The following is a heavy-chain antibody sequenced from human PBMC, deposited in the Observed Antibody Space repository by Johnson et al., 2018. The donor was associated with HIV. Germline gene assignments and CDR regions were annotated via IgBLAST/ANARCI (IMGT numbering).Heavy chain of an antibody. D-gene: IGHD6-13*01. Sequence: QVQLVESGGGVVQPGRSLRLSCTSAFSFSGYAMHWVRQAPGKGLEWVAVVSYDGSNKYYADSVKGRFTISRDNSKNTLYLQMNSLRAEDTAVYYCARVKQQVVRVGSDAFDIWGQGTMVTVSS. V-gene: IGHV3-30*04. CDR2: VSYDGSNK. CDR1: AFSFSGYA. J-gene: IGHJ3*02. CDR3: ARVKQQVVRVGSDAFDI.